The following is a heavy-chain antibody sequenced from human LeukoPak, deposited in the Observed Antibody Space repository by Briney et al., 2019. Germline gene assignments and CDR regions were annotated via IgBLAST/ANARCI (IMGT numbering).Heavy chain of an antibody. CDR3: ARAPRLGDFFCFYGMDV. CDR2: SYYRYKWYK. CDR1: GDSVCTNSAA. Sequence: QSLSLTCAISGDSVCTNSAAWNWITQSPSRGLEWLVSSYYRYKWYKDYAVSVKSRITINPATTNNQFSLHLNSVTPEDSAVYYCARAPRLGDFFCFYGMDVWGQGTTVTVSS. V-gene: IGHV6-1*01. J-gene: IGHJ6*02. D-gene: IGHD2-21*01.